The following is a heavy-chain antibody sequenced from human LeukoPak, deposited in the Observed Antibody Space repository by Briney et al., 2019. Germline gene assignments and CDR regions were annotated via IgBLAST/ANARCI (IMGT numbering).Heavy chain of an antibody. CDR3: ARGRFFDYFVDS. D-gene: IGHD3-9*01. CDR2: ITRDGRND. Sequence: GGSLRRSCVASGVTFSSRAFHWVRQAPGKGLQWVALITRDGRNDLYDDSVKGRFTISRDNSKKTVILEMNRLTPKDTAVYFCARGRFFDYFVDSWGQGTLVPVSS. CDR1: GVTFSSRA. V-gene: IGHV3-30*03. J-gene: IGHJ4*02.